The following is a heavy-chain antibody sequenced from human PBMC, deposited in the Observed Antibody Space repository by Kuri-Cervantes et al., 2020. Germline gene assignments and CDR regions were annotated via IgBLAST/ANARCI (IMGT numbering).Heavy chain of an antibody. CDR1: GFTFSSYA. CDR3: ARSSLGYSSSPYQGGFDP. D-gene: IGHD5-12*01. CDR2: ISSNGGST. Sequence: GGSLRLSCAASGFTFSSYAMHWVRQAPGKGLEYVSGISSNGGSTYYADSVKGRFSISRDNSKNTLYLQMSSLRAEDTAVYYCARSSLGYSSSPYQGGFDPWGQGSLVTVSS. J-gene: IGHJ5*02. V-gene: IGHV3-64*02.